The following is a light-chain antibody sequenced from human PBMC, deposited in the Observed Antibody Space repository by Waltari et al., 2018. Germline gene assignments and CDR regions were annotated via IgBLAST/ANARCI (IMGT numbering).Light chain of an antibody. CDR2: EAS. CDR1: QNINKW. V-gene: IGKV1-5*03. J-gene: IGKJ5*01. Sequence: DIQMTQSPSTLSASVGDRVTITCRASQNINKWLAWYQQKPGKAPKLLISEASTLETAVPLRFSGSGSATEFTLTISSLQPDDFATYYCQQYDYYVTFGQGTRLEIK. CDR3: QQYDYYVT.